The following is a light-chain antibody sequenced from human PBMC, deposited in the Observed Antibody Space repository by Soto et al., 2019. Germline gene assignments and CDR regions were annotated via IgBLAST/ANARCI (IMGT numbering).Light chain of an antibody. CDR1: QDISNY. CDR3: QQYNSYSLLT. Sequence: DIQMTQSPSSLSASVGDRVTITCQASQDISNYLNWYQQKPGKAPKLLIYDASNLESGVPSRFSGSGSGTEFTLTISSLQPDDFATYYCQQYNSYSLLTFGGGTKVDIK. J-gene: IGKJ4*01. V-gene: IGKV1-33*01. CDR2: DAS.